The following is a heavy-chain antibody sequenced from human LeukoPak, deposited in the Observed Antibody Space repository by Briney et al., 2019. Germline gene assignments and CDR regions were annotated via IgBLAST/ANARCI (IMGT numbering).Heavy chain of an antibody. J-gene: IGHJ5*02. D-gene: IGHD5-24*01. V-gene: IGHV3-33*01. Sequence: PGGSLRLSCAPPGFTSRSYGMPWARQAPGKGLGGGAVIWYDGSNKYYADSVKGRFTISRDNSKNTLYLQMNSLRAEDTAVYYCARDLVAGEEMAAPWGQGTLVTVSS. CDR2: IWYDGSNK. CDR1: GFTSRSYG. CDR3: ARDLVAGEEMAAP.